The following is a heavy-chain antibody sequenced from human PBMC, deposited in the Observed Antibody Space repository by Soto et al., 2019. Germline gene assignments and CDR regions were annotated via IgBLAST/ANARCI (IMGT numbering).Heavy chain of an antibody. Sequence: ASVKVSCKASGGTFSSYTISWVRQAPGQGLEWMGRIIPILGIANYAQKFQGRVTITADKSTSTAYMELSSLRSEDTAVYYCARDWDYYDSSGYGYWGQGTLVTVSS. J-gene: IGHJ4*02. CDR1: GGTFSSYT. CDR3: ARDWDYYDSSGYGY. D-gene: IGHD3-22*01. V-gene: IGHV1-69*04. CDR2: IIPILGIA.